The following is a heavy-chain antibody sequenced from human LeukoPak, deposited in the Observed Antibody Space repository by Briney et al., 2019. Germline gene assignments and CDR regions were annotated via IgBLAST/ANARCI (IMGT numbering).Heavy chain of an antibody. J-gene: IGHJ3*02. CDR2: IYYSGST. Sequence: SETVSLTCTVSGGSISSYYWSWIRQPPGKGLEWIGYIYYSGSTNYNPSLKSRVTISVDTSKNQFSLKLSSVTAADTAVYYCARVGGSFNAFDIWGQGTMVTVSS. CDR1: GGSISSYY. D-gene: IGHD3-16*01. CDR3: ARVGGSFNAFDI. V-gene: IGHV4-59*01.